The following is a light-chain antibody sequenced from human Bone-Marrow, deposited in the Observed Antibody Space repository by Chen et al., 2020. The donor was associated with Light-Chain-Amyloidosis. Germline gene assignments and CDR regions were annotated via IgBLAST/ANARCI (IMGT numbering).Light chain of an antibody. Sequence: EIVLTQSPGTLSLSPGESATLSCRASQNVNTRFLAWYQQKPGQARRLLIYAASSRATGIPDRFSATGSGTDFTLSFSRVEPEDFAVYYCQQYGSSPRTFGQWTKLGI. V-gene: IGKV3-20*01. CDR1: QNVNTRF. CDR3: QQYGSSPRT. J-gene: IGKJ2*01. CDR2: AAS.